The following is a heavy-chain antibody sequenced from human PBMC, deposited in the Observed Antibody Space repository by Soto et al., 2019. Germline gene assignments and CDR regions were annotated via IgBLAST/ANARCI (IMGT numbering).Heavy chain of an antibody. CDR3: ARDGFVVVPAAKNYYYYGMDV. CDR1: GFTFSSYS. Sequence: EVQLVESGGGLVKPGGSLRLSCAASGFTFSSYSMNWVRQAPGKGLEWVSSISSSSSYIYYADSVKGRFTISRDNAKNSLSLQMNSLRVEDTAVYYCARDGFVVVPAAKNYYYYGMDVWGQGTTVTVSS. J-gene: IGHJ6*01. V-gene: IGHV3-21*01. CDR2: ISSSSSYI. D-gene: IGHD2-2*01.